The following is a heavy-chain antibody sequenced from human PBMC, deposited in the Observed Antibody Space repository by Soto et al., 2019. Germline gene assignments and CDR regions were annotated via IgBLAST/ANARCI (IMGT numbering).Heavy chain of an antibody. V-gene: IGHV3-23*01. CDR2: ISGSGGST. Sequence: PGGSLRLSCAASGFTFSSYAMSWVRQAPGKGLEWVSAISGSGGSTYYADSVKGRFTISRDNSKNTLYLQTNSLRAEDTAVYYCANGGRMGQDAFDIWGQGTMVTVSS. D-gene: IGHD2-8*01. J-gene: IGHJ3*02. CDR3: ANGGRMGQDAFDI. CDR1: GFTFSSYA.